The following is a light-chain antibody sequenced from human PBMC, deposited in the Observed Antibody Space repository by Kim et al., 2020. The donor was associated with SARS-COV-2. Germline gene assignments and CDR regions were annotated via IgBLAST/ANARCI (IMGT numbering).Light chain of an antibody. Sequence: AKQPPLHCRACRSLPPNHVAWDQQPRGQAPQLCIYGECARDTGIPERFSGSGCVTDFNLTISILEPEDFAVYYCQQHGKTYPCGQGTKLEI. CDR3: QQHGKTYP. V-gene: IGKV3-20*01. CDR2: GEC. J-gene: IGKJ2*01. CDR1: RSLPPNH.